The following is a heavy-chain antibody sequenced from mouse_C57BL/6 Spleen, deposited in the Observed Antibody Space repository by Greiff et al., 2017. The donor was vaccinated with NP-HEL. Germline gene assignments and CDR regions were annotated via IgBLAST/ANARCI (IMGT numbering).Heavy chain of an antibody. J-gene: IGHJ4*01. Sequence: EVMLVESGEGLVKPGGSLKLSCAASGFTFSSYAMSWVRQTPEKRLEWVAYISSGGDYIYYADTVKGRFTISRDNARNTLYLQMSSLKSEDTAMYYCTRGKDYHYYAMDYWGQGTSVTVSS. CDR2: ISSGGDYI. D-gene: IGHD1-1*02. CDR1: GFTFSSYA. CDR3: TRGKDYHYYAMDY. V-gene: IGHV5-9-1*02.